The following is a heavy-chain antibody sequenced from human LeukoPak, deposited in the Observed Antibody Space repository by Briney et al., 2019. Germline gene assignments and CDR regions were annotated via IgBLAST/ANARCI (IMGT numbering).Heavy chain of an antibody. CDR1: GGSIGSDY. V-gene: IGHV4-59*08. D-gene: IGHD6-19*01. J-gene: IGHJ4*02. CDR3: AKYGNSGWVIDN. Sequence: SETLSLTCTVSGGSIGSDYWTWIRQPPGKGLEYIGYIYYTGGTNYNPSLKSRVTISVDTSKNQFSLELSSVTAADTAVYFCAKYGNSGWVIDNWGQGTLVTVSS. CDR2: IYYTGGT.